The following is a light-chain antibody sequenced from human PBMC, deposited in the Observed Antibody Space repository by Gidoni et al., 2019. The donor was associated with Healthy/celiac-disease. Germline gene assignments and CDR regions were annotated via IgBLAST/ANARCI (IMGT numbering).Light chain of an antibody. CDR1: QSISSY. J-gene: IGKJ2*01. V-gene: IGKV1-39*01. CDR3: QQSYSTPYT. CDR2: AAS. Sequence: IQMTQSTSSLSASVGDRVPITRRASQSISSYLNWYQQKPGKAPQLLIYAASSLQSGVPSGFRDSGTGTDFTLAISSLQPEDFATYYCQQSYSTPYTFGQGTKLEIK.